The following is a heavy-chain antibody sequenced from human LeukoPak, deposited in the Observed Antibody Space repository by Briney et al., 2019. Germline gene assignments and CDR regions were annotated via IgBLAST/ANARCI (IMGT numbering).Heavy chain of an antibody. J-gene: IGHJ4*02. Sequence: GASVKVSCKASGYTFTGYYMHWVRQAPGQGLGWMGWINPNSGGTNYAQKFQGRVTMTRDTSISTAYMELSRLRSDDTAVYYCASYPQLGYCSGGSCYNYWGQGTLVTVSS. CDR2: INPNSGGT. V-gene: IGHV1-2*02. D-gene: IGHD2-15*01. CDR1: GYTFTGYY. CDR3: ASYPQLGYCSGGSCYNY.